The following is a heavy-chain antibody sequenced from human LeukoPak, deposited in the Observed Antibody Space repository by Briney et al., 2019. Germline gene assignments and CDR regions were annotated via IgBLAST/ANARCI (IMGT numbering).Heavy chain of an antibody. D-gene: IGHD6-19*01. J-gene: IGHJ4*02. V-gene: IGHV6-1*01. CDR3: ARDFGTTGWHTFDY. CDR2: TYYRSKWYN. Sequence: SQTLSLTCVVSGDSVASKNGAWNWIRQSPSRGLEWLGRTYYRSKWYNDYAESMEGRMTISQDTSKNQYSLHLNSVTPDDTAVYYCARDFGTTGWHTFDYWGQGTLVTVSS. CDR1: GDSVASKNGA.